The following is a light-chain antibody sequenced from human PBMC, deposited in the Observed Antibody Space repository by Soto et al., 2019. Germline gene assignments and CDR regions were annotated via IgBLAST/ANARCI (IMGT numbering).Light chain of an antibody. CDR1: QNINNY. Sequence: DIQLAQSPPSLSASVGDNVTFTCRASQNINNYLNWYQQKAGKAPKLLIYVASNLPGGVPSRFTGSGSGTDFTLAIRSLQPEDFAGYYCQQTYSPPWTFGQGTKVEIK. CDR2: VAS. CDR3: QQTYSPPWT. V-gene: IGKV1-39*01. J-gene: IGKJ1*01.